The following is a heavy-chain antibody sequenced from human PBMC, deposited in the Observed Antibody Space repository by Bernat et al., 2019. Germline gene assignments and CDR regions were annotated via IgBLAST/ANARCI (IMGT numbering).Heavy chain of an antibody. V-gene: IGHV3-30*18. Sequence: QVQLVESGGGVVQPGRSLRLSCAASGFTFSSYGMHWVRQAPGKGLEWVAVISYDGSNKYYADSVKGRFTISRDNSKNTLYLQMNSLRAEDTAVYYCAKVRYSSSVKGAFDIWGQGTMVTVSS. CDR3: AKVRYSSSVKGAFDI. CDR2: ISYDGSNK. D-gene: IGHD6-6*01. CDR1: GFTFSSYG. J-gene: IGHJ3*02.